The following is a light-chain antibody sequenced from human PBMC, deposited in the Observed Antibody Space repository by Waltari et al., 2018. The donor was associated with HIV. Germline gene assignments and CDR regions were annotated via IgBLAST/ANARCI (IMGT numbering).Light chain of an antibody. V-gene: IGLV1-51*01. J-gene: IGLJ2*01. CDR1: SSNLGANS. CDR2: DNN. CDR3: GAWDNTLRGAL. Sequence: QSVLTQPPSISAAAGQKVTISCSGSSSNLGANSVPWYRQLPGTAPELLIYDNNNRFPGIPDRFSGSKSGTSATLVISGLQPGDEADYYCGAWDNTLRGALFGGGTKLTVL.